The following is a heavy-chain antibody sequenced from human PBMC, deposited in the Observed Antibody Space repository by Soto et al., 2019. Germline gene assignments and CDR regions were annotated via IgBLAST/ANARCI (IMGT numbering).Heavy chain of an antibody. Sequence: ASVKVSCKASGYTFTGYYVNWARQAPGQGLEWMGWINPDNGVPNYAQKFQCRVTLSRDTSINTAYMELSRLTSDDTAMYYCARNHCLFSTLTSYFDYWGKRPMGAVAS. CDR1: GYTFTGYY. J-gene: IGHJ4*02. D-gene: IGHD2-21*01. CDR3: ARNHCLFSTLTSYFDY. CDR2: INPDNGVP. V-gene: IGHV1-2*02.